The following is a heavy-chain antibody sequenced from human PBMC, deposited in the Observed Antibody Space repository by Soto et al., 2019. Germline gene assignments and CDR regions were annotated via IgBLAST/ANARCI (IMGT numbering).Heavy chain of an antibody. CDR3: AYPIAKPRTTLAF. D-gene: IGHD1-1*01. V-gene: IGHV3-23*01. CDR2: ISGSGDDT. Sequence: GGSLRLCCVASGFTFSNFAMAWVRQAPGEGLEWVSAISGSGDDTFYADSMKGRFTISRDNSKDTLYLQINSLRAEDTAVYYCAYPIAKPRTTLAFWAQGTLVPVSS. CDR1: GFTFSNFA. J-gene: IGHJ4*02.